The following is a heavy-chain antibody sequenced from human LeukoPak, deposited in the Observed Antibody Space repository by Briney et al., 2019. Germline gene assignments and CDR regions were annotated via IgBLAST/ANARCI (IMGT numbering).Heavy chain of an antibody. CDR3: ARDDVVHDGVDY. CDR2: ISGSGGST. V-gene: IGHV3-23*01. J-gene: IGHJ4*02. D-gene: IGHD3-10*01. Sequence: GGSLRLSCAASGFNFNRYAMSWVRQAPGKGLEWISAISGSGGSTYYADSVKGRFTISRDNSKNTLYLQMNSLRAEDTAVYYCARDDVVHDGVDYWGQGTLVTVSS. CDR1: GFNFNRYA.